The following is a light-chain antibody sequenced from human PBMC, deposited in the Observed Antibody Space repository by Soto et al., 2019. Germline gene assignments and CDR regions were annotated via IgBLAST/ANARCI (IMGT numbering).Light chain of an antibody. CDR3: QQYGKLPIT. Sequence: EILMTQSASTLSVSPGERVTFSCWASQSVSYYLAWYQQKPGQAPRLLIYDASTRATGVPVRFSGSWYGTEFNLTISGLQTEDFAVYYCQQYGKLPITFGQGTRLEIK. CDR1: QSVSYY. V-gene: IGKV3-15*01. CDR2: DAS. J-gene: IGKJ5*01.